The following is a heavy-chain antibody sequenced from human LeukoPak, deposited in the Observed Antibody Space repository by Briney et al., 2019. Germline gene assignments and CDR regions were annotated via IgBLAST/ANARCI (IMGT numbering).Heavy chain of an antibody. D-gene: IGHD1-26*01. V-gene: IGHV3-48*03. CDR2: INSGGSPI. J-gene: IGHJ4*02. Sequence: GGSLRLSCAASGFTLNSYEMNWVSQAPGKGLEWVSYINSGGSPIYYADSVKGRFTISRDNAKNSLYLQMNSLRADDTAVYYCARGGSYVHYWGQGTLVTVSS. CDR1: GFTLNSYE. CDR3: ARGGSYVHY.